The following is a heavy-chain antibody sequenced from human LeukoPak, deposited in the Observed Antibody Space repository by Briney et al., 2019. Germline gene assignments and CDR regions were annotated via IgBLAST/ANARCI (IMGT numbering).Heavy chain of an antibody. J-gene: IGHJ4*02. CDR1: GGSISSSSYY. CDR2: IYYSGST. D-gene: IGHD1-20*01. CDR3: ARSSDNWNYDY. V-gene: IGHV4-39*07. Sequence: SETLSLTCTVSGGSISSSSYYWGWIRQPPGKGLEWIGSIYYSGSTYYNPSLKSRVTISVDTSKNQFSLKLPSVTAADTAVYYCARSSDNWNYDYWGQGTLVTVSS.